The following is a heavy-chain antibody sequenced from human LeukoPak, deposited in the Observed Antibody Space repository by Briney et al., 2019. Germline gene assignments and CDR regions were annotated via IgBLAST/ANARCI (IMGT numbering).Heavy chain of an antibody. Sequence: GGSLRLSCAASGFTFSTYSMNWVRQAPGKGLEWVSYISSGSGTVYYADSVKGRFTISRDNAKNSLYLQMNSLRAGDTAVYYCTSLSNTDKDDYWGQGTLVTVSS. CDR2: ISSGSGTV. CDR1: GFTFSTYS. J-gene: IGHJ4*02. CDR3: TSLSNTDKDDY. V-gene: IGHV3-48*01. D-gene: IGHD1/OR15-1a*01.